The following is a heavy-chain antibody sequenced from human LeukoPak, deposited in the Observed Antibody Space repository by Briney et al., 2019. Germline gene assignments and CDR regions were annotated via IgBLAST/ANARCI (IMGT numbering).Heavy chain of an antibody. J-gene: IGHJ3*02. V-gene: IGHV4-59*01. CDR1: GGSISSYX. CDR3: ARVWGSYRYAFDI. CDR2: IYYSGST. Sequence: SETLSLTCTVSGGSISSYXXSWIRQPPGKGLEXIGYIYYSGSTNYNPSLKSRVTISVDTSKNQFSLKLSSVTAADTAVYYCARVWGSYRYAFDIWGQGTMVTVSS. D-gene: IGHD3-16*02.